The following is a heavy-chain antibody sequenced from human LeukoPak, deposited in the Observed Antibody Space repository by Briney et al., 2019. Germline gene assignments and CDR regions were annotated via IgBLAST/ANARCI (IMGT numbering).Heavy chain of an antibody. D-gene: IGHD2-15*01. Sequence: SETLSLTCTVPGGSISSYYWSLIRQPPGKGLEWIGYIYNSGSTNYNPSLKSRVTISVDTSKNQFSLKLSSVTAADTAVYYCARGGAAPGAFDVWGQGTVVTASS. CDR1: GGSISSYY. CDR3: ARGGAAPGAFDV. V-gene: IGHV4-59*01. CDR2: IYNSGST. J-gene: IGHJ3*01.